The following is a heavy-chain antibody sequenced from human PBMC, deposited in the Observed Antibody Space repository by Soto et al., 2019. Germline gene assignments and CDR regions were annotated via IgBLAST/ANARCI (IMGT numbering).Heavy chain of an antibody. CDR3: ASVSCSGGSCYLTEYFQY. CDR2: IAYDSSKK. J-gene: IGHJ1*01. V-gene: IGHV3-30*03. CDR1: GFSFSYYA. Sequence: QVQLVESGGGVVQPGRSVRLSCAASGFSFSYYAMHWVRQAPGKGLEWVAVIAYDSSKKYYADSVKGRFTISRDNSKNTLYLQMTSLRDADTAVYYCASVSCSGGSCYLTEYFQYWGQGTLVTVSS. D-gene: IGHD2-15*01.